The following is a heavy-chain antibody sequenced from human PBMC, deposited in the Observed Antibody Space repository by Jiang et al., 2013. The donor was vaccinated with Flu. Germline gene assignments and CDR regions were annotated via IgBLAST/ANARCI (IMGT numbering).Heavy chain of an antibody. CDR2: IHHSGST. V-gene: IGHV4-59*12. CDR3: ARSMAGFEMYNWFDP. J-gene: IGHJ5*02. CDR1: GDSISNYY. D-gene: IGHD6-19*01. Sequence: LLKPSETLSLTCTVSGDSISNYYWHWIRQPPGKGLEWIGYIHHSGSTSYNPSLKSRLTISVDTSKNQFSLKLSSVTAADTAVYYCARSMAGFEMYNWFDPWGQGTLVTVSS.